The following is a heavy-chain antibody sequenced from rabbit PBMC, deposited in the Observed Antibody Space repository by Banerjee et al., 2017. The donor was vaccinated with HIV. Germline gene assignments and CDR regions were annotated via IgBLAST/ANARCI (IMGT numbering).Heavy chain of an antibody. J-gene: IGHJ2*01. V-gene: IGHV1S40*01. CDR3: AIYAVHGYLRL. Sequence: QSLEESGGDLVKPGASLTLTCTASGFDFSYNAMCWVRQAPGKGLEWIACIDDGSGSTYYASWAEGRFTISKTSSTTVTLHMTSLTVADTATYFCAIYAVHGYLRLWGPGTLVTVS. CDR2: IDDGSGST. CDR1: GFDFSYNA. D-gene: IGHD6-1*01.